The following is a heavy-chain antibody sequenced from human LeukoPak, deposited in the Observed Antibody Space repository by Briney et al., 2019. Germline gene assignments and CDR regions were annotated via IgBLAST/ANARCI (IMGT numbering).Heavy chain of an antibody. V-gene: IGHV3-30-3*01. CDR2: LSFDGSNE. J-gene: IGHJ5*02. Sequence: GGSLRLSWVDSGFIFRPLAMHWARQAPGKGLEWVAVLSFDGSNENYVGSVRGRFTISRDNSKNTLDLQMNSLKIEDTAIYYCARGSGYHLVSWGQGTLVTVSS. D-gene: IGHD5-12*01. CDR1: GFIFRPLA. CDR3: ARGSGYHLVS.